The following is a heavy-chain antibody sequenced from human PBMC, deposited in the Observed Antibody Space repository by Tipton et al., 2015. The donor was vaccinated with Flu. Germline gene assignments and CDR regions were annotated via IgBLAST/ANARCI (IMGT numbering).Heavy chain of an antibody. J-gene: IGHJ4*02. CDR3: ARWKAETKIFDN. D-gene: IGHD1-7*01. Sequence: TLSLTCAISGDSVFSNSAAWNWFRQSPSRGLEWLGRTYYRSKWSNDYAVSVKSRITINPDTSKNQFSLQLNSVTPEDTAVYYCARWKAETKIFDNWGQGTLVTVSS. CDR2: TYYRSKWSN. V-gene: IGHV6-1*01. CDR1: GDSVFSNSAA.